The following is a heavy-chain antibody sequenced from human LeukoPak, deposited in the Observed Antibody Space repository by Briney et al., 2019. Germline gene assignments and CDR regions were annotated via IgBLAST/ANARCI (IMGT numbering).Heavy chain of an antibody. CDR1: GFTFSSYA. D-gene: IGHD3-9*01. CDR3: ARGEGYFDWFPFGP. J-gene: IGHJ5*02. CDR2: ISYDGSNK. Sequence: GGSLRLSCAASGFTFSSYAMHWVRQAPGKGLEWVAVISYDGSNKYYADSVKGRFTISRDNSKNTLYLQMNSLRAEDTAVYYCARGEGYFDWFPFGPWGQGTLVTVSS. V-gene: IGHV3-30*04.